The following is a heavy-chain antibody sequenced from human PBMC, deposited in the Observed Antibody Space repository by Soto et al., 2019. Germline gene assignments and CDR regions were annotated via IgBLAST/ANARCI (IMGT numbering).Heavy chain of an antibody. V-gene: IGHV3-30*14. D-gene: IGHD3-3*01. CDR1: GFTFRTYV. CDR3: ARDRPQITIFDAFDI. J-gene: IGHJ3*02. Sequence: GGSLRLSCAASGFTFRTYVMHWVRQAPGKGLECVAVISHDGSNKYYAESVKGRFTISRDNSKNTLFLQMNSLTVEDTAVYYCARDRPQITIFDAFDIWGQGTMVTVSS. CDR2: ISHDGSNK.